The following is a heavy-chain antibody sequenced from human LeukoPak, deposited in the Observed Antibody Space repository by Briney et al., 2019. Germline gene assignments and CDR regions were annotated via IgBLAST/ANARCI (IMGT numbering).Heavy chain of an antibody. D-gene: IGHD2-2*01. V-gene: IGHV1-3*03. CDR3: ARSCSGTSCSPDY. CDR1: GYSFTTCA. Sequence: ASVKVSCKASGYSFTTCAMHWVRQAPGQRLEWMGWINAGNGNTKYSQEFQGRVTITRDTSASTVYMELSSLRSEDMAVYYCARSCSGTSCSPDYWGQGTLVTVSS. J-gene: IGHJ4*02. CDR2: INAGNGNT.